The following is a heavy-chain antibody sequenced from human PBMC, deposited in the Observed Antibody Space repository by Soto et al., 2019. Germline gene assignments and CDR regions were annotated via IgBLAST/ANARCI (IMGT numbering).Heavy chain of an antibody. CDR2: ISGSDGKT. CDR3: AKWSYLDY. V-gene: IGHV3-23*01. Sequence: PGGSLRLSCAAASGFTFSTYVMTWVRQAPGKGLEWVATISGSDGKTYYADSVKGRFSISRDTSRNTLYLQMNSLRADDTAIYYCAKWSYLDYWGQGTRVTVSS. D-gene: IGHD3-3*01. CDR1: GFTFSTYV. J-gene: IGHJ4*02.